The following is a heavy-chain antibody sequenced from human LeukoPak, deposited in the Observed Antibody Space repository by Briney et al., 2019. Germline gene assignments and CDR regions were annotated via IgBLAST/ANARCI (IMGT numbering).Heavy chain of an antibody. CDR2: ISWNSGSI. CDR1: RFTFDDYA. V-gene: IGHV3-9*01. Sequence: GGSLRLSCAASRFTFDDYAMHWVRQAPGKGLEWVSGISWNSGSIGYADSVRGRFTISRDNAKNSLYLQMNSLRAEDTALYYCAKEAAAGTTWGQGTLVTVSS. CDR3: AKEAAAGTT. J-gene: IGHJ5*02. D-gene: IGHD6-13*01.